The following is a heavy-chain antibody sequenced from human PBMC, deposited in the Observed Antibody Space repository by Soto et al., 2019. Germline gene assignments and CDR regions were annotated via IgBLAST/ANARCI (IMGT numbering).Heavy chain of an antibody. CDR1: GFTFSSYG. Sequence: GGSLRLSCAASGFTFSSYGMHWVRPAPGKGLEWVAVIWYDGSNKYYADSVKGRFTISRDNSKNTLYLQMNSLRAEDTAVYYCARDGTNWNYGPDYWGQGTLVTVSS. J-gene: IGHJ4*02. CDR3: ARDGTNWNYGPDY. D-gene: IGHD1-7*01. V-gene: IGHV3-33*01. CDR2: IWYDGSNK.